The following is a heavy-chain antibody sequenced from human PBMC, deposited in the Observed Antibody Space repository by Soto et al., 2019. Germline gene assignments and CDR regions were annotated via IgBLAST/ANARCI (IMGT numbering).Heavy chain of an antibody. CDR1: GFTFSSYW. J-gene: IGHJ6*02. CDR2: IKQDGSEK. Sequence: GGSLRLSCAASGFTFSSYWMSWVRQAPGKGLEWVANIKQDGSEKYYVDSVKGRFTISRDNAKNSLYLQMNSLRAEDTAVYYCASFGGYSYKTFYYYYGMDVRGQVPTVTVSS. D-gene: IGHD5-18*01. V-gene: IGHV3-7*01. CDR3: ASFGGYSYKTFYYYYGMDV.